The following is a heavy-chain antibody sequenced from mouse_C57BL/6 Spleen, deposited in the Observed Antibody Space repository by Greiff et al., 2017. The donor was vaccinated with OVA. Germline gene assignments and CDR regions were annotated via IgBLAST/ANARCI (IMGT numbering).Heavy chain of an antibody. CDR2: IWSGGST. V-gene: IGHV2-2*01. CDR1: GFSLTSYG. D-gene: IGHD2-1*01. Sequence: QVQLQQSGPGLVQPSQSLSITCTVSGFSLTSYGVHWVRQSPGTGLEWLGVIWSGGSTDYNAAFISRLSISKDNSKSQVFFKMNSRQADDTARYYGARKRAYGNYYAMDYWGQGTSVTVSS. CDR3: ARKRAYGNYYAMDY. J-gene: IGHJ4*01.